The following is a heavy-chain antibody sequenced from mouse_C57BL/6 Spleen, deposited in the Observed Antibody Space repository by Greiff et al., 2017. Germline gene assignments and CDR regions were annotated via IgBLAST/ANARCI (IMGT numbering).Heavy chain of an antibody. J-gene: IGHJ3*01. CDR3: ASFYYCGSSWFAY. CDR2: IDPANGNT. V-gene: IGHV14-3*01. D-gene: IGHD1-1*01. CDR1: GFNIKNTY. Sequence: EVQLQQSVAELVRPGASVKLSCTASGFNIKNTYMHWVKQRPEQGLEWIGRIDPANGNTKYAPKFQGKATITADTSSNTAYLQLSSLTSEDTAIYYCASFYYCGSSWFAYWGQGTLVTVSA.